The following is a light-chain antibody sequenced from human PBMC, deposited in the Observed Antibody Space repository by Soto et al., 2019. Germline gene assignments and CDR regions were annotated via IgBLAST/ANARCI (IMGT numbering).Light chain of an antibody. CDR3: QSYDSSLSDSV. CDR1: SSNIGAPYD. CDR2: GNT. V-gene: IGLV1-40*01. J-gene: IGLJ2*01. Sequence: QSVLTQPPSVSGAPGQRVTISCTGSSSNIGAPYDVHWYQHLPGTAPKLLIFGNTNRPSGLPDRFSGSKSGTSASLAITGLQAEDEADYYCQSYDSSLSDSVFGGGTKLTVL.